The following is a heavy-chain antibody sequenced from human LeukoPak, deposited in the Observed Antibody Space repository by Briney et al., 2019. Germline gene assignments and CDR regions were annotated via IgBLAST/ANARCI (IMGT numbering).Heavy chain of an antibody. CDR2: ITGSGGNT. CDR3: AKLGYFKQWLATDY. Sequence: PGGSLRLSCAASGFTFSSYAMSWVRQAPGKGLEWVSGITGSGGNTNYADSVKGRFTISRDNSKNTLYLQMNSLRAEDTAVYYCAKLGYFKQWLATDYWGQGTLVTVSS. J-gene: IGHJ4*02. CDR1: GFTFSSYA. D-gene: IGHD6-19*01. V-gene: IGHV3-23*01.